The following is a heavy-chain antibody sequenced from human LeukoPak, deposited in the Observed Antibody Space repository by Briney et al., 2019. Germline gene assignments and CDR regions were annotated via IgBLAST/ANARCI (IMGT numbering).Heavy chain of an antibody. V-gene: IGHV1-18*01. CDR1: GYTLRNYD. J-gene: IGHJ5*02. CDR3: ADRRELFP. D-gene: IGHD1-26*01. CDR2: ISAYNGNT. Sequence: ASVKVSCKASGYTLRNYDISWVRQAPGQGLEWMGWISAYNGNTNYALKLQGRVTMTTDTSTSTAYMELRSLRSDDTAVYYCADRRELFPWGQGTLVTVSS.